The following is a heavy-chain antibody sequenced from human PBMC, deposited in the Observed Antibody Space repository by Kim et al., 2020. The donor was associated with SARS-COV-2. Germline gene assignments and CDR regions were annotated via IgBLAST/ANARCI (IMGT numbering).Heavy chain of an antibody. CDR2: ISSSSSTI. CDR3: ARVPQVYPSTVVTPSGRDY. Sequence: GGSLRLSCAASGFTFSSYSMNWVRQAPGKGLEWVSYISSSSSTIYYADSVKGRFTISRDNAKNSLYLQMNSLRDEDTAVYYCARVPQVYPSTVVTPSGRDYWGQGTLVTVSS. D-gene: IGHD4-17*01. CDR1: GFTFSSYS. V-gene: IGHV3-48*02. J-gene: IGHJ4*02.